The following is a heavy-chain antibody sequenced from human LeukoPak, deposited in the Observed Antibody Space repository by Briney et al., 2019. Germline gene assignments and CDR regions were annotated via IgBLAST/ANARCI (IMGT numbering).Heavy chain of an antibody. D-gene: IGHD6-19*01. V-gene: IGHV3-33*06. CDR2: IWYDGSNK. Sequence: PGGPLRLSCAASGFTFTTYGMHWVRQAPGKGLEWVAVIWYDGSNKYYADSVKGRFTISRDNSKNTMYLQMNSLRAEDSAVYYCAKEASSGWYYFDYWGQGTLVTVSS. CDR3: AKEASSGWYYFDY. J-gene: IGHJ4*02. CDR1: GFTFTTYG.